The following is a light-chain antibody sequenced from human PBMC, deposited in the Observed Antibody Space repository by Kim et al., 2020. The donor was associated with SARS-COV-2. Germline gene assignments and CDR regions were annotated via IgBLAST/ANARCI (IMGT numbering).Light chain of an antibody. CDR3: AAWDDSLSGPNWV. Sequence: QSVLTQPPPASGTPGQRVTISCSGSSSNIGSNYVYWYQQLPGTAPKLLIYRNNQRPSGVPDRFSGSKSGTSASLAISGLRSEDEADYYCAAWDDSLSGPNWVFGGGTQLTVL. J-gene: IGLJ3*02. CDR2: RNN. V-gene: IGLV1-47*01. CDR1: SSNIGSNY.